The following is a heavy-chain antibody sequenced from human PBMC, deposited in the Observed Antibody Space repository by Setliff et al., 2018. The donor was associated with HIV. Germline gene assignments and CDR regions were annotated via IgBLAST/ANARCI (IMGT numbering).Heavy chain of an antibody. CDR3: ARESACSSTSCPKVLDY. Sequence: GASVKVSCKASGGTFGIYGISWVRQAPGQGLEWMGGTIPMFGTANYAQKFQGRVTITTDESTNTGYMELSSLRSEDTAVYYCARESACSSTSCPKVLDYWGQGQWSPSPQ. CDR2: TIPMFGTA. CDR1: GGTFGIYG. V-gene: IGHV1-69*05. D-gene: IGHD2-2*01. J-gene: IGHJ4*02.